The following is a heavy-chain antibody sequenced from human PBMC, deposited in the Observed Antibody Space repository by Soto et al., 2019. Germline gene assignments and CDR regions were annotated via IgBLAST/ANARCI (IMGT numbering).Heavy chain of an antibody. J-gene: IGHJ6*02. Sequence: GGSLRLSCAASGFTFSSYAMSWVRQAPGKGLEWVSAISGSGGSTYYADSVKGRFTISRDNSKNTLYLQMNSLRAEDTAVYYCAKLDGYDLSNYYGMDVWGQGTTVTVSS. V-gene: IGHV3-23*01. CDR2: ISGSGGST. D-gene: IGHD5-12*01. CDR1: GFTFSSYA. CDR3: AKLDGYDLSNYYGMDV.